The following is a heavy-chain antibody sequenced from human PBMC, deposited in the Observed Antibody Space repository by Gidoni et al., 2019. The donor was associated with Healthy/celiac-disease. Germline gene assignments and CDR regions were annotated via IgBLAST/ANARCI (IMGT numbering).Heavy chain of an antibody. J-gene: IGHJ4*02. CDR3: ARDAGDSSGYHFDY. D-gene: IGHD3-22*01. V-gene: IGHV4-31*03. Sequence: VQLQEAGPGLVKPSQTLASTCTVAGGSSSRGGYYWSWIRQHQGKGLEWVGYSYYSGSTYYTPSLKSRVTISVDTSKNHFSLKLSSVPAADTAVYYCARDAGDSSGYHFDYWGQGTLVTVSS. CDR2: SYYSGST. CDR1: GGSSSRGGYY.